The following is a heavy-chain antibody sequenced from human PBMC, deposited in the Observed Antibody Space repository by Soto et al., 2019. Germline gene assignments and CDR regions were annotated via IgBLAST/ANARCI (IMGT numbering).Heavy chain of an antibody. CDR1: GYTFTGYY. V-gene: IGHV1-2*04. D-gene: IGHD2-2*01. Sequence: QVQLVQSGAEVKKPGASVKVSCKASGYTFTGYYMHWVRQAPGQGLEWMGWINPNSGGTNYAQKFQGWVTMTRDTSISTAYMELSRLRSDDTAVYYCARGGPRLLAPADKNWFDPWGQGTLVTVSS. CDR2: INPNSGGT. J-gene: IGHJ5*02. CDR3: ARGGPRLLAPADKNWFDP.